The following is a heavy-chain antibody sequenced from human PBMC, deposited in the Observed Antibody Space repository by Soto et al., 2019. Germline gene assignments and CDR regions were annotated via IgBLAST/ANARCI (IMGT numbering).Heavy chain of an antibody. CDR2: IYPGDSDT. CDR3: ARLEIIAAAGTSAFDI. V-gene: IGHV5-51*01. Sequence: PGESLKISCKGSGYSFTSYWIGWVRQMPGKGLEWMGIIYPGDSDTRYSPSFQGQVTISADKSISTAYLQWSSLKASDTAMYYWARLEIIAAAGTSAFDIWGQGTMVIVS. J-gene: IGHJ3*02. D-gene: IGHD6-13*01. CDR1: GYSFTSYW.